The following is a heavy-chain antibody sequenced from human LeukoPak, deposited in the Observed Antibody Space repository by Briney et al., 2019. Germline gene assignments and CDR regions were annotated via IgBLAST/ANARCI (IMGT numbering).Heavy chain of an antibody. Sequence: GESLKISCKASGYSFTSYWIGWVRQMPEKGLERMGIIYPGDSDTRYSPSFQGQVTISADKSISTAYLQWSSLKASDTAMYYCARERSSGYDPEDAFDSWGQGTMVTVSS. CDR2: IYPGDSDT. D-gene: IGHD3-22*01. V-gene: IGHV5-51*01. CDR1: GYSFTSYW. J-gene: IGHJ3*02. CDR3: ARERSSGYDPEDAFDS.